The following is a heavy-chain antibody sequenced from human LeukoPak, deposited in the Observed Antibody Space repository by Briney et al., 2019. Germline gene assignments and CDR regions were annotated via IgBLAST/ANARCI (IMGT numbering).Heavy chain of an antibody. D-gene: IGHD3-10*01. CDR1: GFTFDDYA. CDR2: ISWNSGSI. J-gene: IGHJ4*02. Sequence: GGSLRLSCAASGFTFDDYAMHWVRQAPGKGLEWVSGISWNSGSIGYADSVKGRFTISRDNAKNSLYLQMNSLRVEDTALYYCAKGGYGSGSYHYFDYWGQGTLVAVSS. V-gene: IGHV3-9*01. CDR3: AKGGYGSGSYHYFDY.